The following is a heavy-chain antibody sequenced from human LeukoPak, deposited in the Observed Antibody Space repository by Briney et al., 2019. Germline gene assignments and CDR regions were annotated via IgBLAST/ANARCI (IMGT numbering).Heavy chain of an antibody. Sequence: PGGSLRLSCAASGFTFSSYGMHWVRQAPGKGLEWVAVISYDGSNKYYADSVKGRFTISRDNSKNTLYLQMNSLRAEDTAVYYCAKDRSSNYYGSGSYFDYWGQGTLVTVSS. D-gene: IGHD3-10*01. CDR2: ISYDGSNK. CDR1: GFTFSSYG. CDR3: AKDRSSNYYGSGSYFDY. V-gene: IGHV3-30*18. J-gene: IGHJ4*02.